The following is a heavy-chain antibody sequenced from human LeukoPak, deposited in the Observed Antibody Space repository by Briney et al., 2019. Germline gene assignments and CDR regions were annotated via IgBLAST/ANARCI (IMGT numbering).Heavy chain of an antibody. Sequence: PGGSLRLSCAVSGITLSNYGMSWVRQAPGKGLEWVAGISGSGGRTNYADAVKGRFTISRDNAKNTLFLQMNSLRVEDTAVYFCAKRGVVIRVILVGFNKEAYYFDSWGQGALVTVSS. CDR3: AKRGVVIRVILVGFNKEAYYFDS. CDR1: GITLSNYG. CDR2: ISGSGGRT. V-gene: IGHV3-23*01. J-gene: IGHJ4*02. D-gene: IGHD3-22*01.